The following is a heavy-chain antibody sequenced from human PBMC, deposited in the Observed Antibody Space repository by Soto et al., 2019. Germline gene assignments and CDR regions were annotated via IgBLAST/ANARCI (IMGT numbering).Heavy chain of an antibody. CDR1: GGSISSGDYY. CDR3: ARVGYSYGYGFYYYYGMDV. J-gene: IGHJ6*02. Sequence: TLSLTCTVSGGSISSGDYYWSWIRQPPGKGLEWIGYIYYSGSTYYNPSLKSRVTISVDTSKNQFSLKLSSVTAADTAVYYCARVGYSYGYGFYYYYGMDVWGQGTTVTVS. D-gene: IGHD5-18*01. V-gene: IGHV4-30-4*01. CDR2: IYYSGST.